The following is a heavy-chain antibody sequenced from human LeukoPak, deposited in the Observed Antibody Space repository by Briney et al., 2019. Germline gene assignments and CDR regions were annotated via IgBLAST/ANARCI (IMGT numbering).Heavy chain of an antibody. V-gene: IGHV3-30-3*01. J-gene: IGHJ4*02. CDR2: ISYDGSNK. Sequence: PGRSLRLSCAASGFTFSSYAMHWVRQAPGKGLEWVAVISYDGSNKYYADSVKGRFTISRDNSKNTPYLQMNSLRAEDTAVYYCAKAVLYDILTGFDYWGQGTLVTVSS. CDR1: GFTFSSYA. CDR3: AKAVLYDILTGFDY. D-gene: IGHD3-9*01.